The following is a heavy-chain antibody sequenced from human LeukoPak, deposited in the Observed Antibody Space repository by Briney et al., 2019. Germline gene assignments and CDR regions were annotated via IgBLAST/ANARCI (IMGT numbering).Heavy chain of an antibody. CDR2: IYYSGST. D-gene: IGHD3-10*01. J-gene: IGHJ4*02. V-gene: IGHV4-59*01. CDR3: Y. CDR1: GGSISSYY. Sequence: PSETLSLTCTVSGGSISSYYWSWIRQPPGKGLEWIGYIYYSGSTNYNPSLKSRVTTSVDTSKNQYTAVYYCARGWDGYNYLDYRGQGTLVTVSS.